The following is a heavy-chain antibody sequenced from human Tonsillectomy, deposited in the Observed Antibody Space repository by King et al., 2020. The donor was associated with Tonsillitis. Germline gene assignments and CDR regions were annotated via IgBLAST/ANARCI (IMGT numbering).Heavy chain of an antibody. CDR2: IQYDGSNK. CDR3: AKDLSYYYDSSGCYGHGSNGGLDY. Sequence: VQLVESGGGVVQPGGSLRLSCAASGFVFRNYGMYWVRQAPGKGLEWVAFIQYDGSNKYYADSVKGRFSISRDYSKSTLYLQMNSLRAEDTAVYYCAKDLSYYYDSSGCYGHGSNGGLDYWGQGTLVTVSS. D-gene: IGHD3-22*01. CDR1: GFVFRNYG. J-gene: IGHJ4*02. V-gene: IGHV3-30*02.